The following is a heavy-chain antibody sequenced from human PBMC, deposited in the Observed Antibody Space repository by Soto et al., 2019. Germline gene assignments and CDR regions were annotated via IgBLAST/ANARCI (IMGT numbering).Heavy chain of an antibody. CDR2: ISAYNGNT. Sequence: ASVKVSCKASGYTFTSYGISWVRQAPGQGLEWMGWISAYNGNTNYAQKLQGRLTMITDTSTSTAYMELRSLRSDDTAVYYCARGATRITIFGVVNMEDWFDPWG. V-gene: IGHV1-18*04. CDR3: ARGATRITIFGVVNMEDWFDP. J-gene: IGHJ5*02. D-gene: IGHD3-3*01. CDR1: GYTFTSYG.